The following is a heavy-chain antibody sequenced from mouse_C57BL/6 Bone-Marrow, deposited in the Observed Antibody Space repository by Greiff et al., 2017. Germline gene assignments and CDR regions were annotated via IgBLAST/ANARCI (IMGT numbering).Heavy chain of an antibody. J-gene: IGHJ4*01. V-gene: IGHV1-64*01. Sequence: VQLQQPGAELVKPGASVKLSCKASGYTFTSYWMHWVKQRPGQGLEWIGMIHPNSGSTNYNEKFKSKATLTVDKSSSTAYMQLSSLTSEDSAVYYCARRRDYDGYAMDYWGQGTSVTVSS. CDR2: IHPNSGST. CDR1: GYTFTSYW. D-gene: IGHD1-1*01. CDR3: ARRRDYDGYAMDY.